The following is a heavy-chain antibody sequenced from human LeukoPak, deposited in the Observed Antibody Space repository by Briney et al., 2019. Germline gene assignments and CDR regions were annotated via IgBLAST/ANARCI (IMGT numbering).Heavy chain of an antibody. CDR3: AKDQGDGYNDY. D-gene: IGHD5-24*01. J-gene: IGHJ4*02. CDR1: GFTFSSYG. Sequence: GGSLRLSCAASGFTFSSYGMHWVRQAPGKGLEWVAVISYDGSNKYYADSVKGRFTISRDNSKNTLYLQMNSLRAEDTAVYYCAKDQGDGYNDYWDQGTLVTVSS. CDR2: ISYDGSNK. V-gene: IGHV3-30*18.